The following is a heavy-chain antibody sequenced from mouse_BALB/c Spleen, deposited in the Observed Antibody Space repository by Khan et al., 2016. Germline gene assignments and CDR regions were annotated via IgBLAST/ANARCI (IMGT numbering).Heavy chain of an antibody. Sequence: EVKLEVSGGGLVQPGGSMKLSCVASGFTFSGYWMSWVRQSPEKGLEWVAEFRLKSDNYATHYAESVKGKFTISRDDSKGRLYLQMSSLRPEDTGIYYCTRTYDVYSGAMDYWGQGTSLTVSS. V-gene: IGHV6-6*02. D-gene: IGHD2-3*01. CDR2: FRLKSDNYAT. CDR1: GFTFSGYW. J-gene: IGHJ4*01. CDR3: TRTYDVYSGAMDY.